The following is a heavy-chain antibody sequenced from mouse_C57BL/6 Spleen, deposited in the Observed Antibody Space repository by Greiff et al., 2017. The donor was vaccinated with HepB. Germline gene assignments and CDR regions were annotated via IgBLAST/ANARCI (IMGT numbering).Heavy chain of an antibody. J-gene: IGHJ1*03. V-gene: IGHV1-55*01. CDR3: ARGGYSSAVVATRYFDV. CDR1: GYTFTSYW. D-gene: IGHD1-1*01. Sequence: QVQLQQPGAELVKPGASVKMSCKASGYTFTSYWITWVKQRPGQGLEWIGDIYPGSGSTNYNEKFKSKATLTVDTSSSTAYMQLSSLTSEDSAVYYCARGGYSSAVVATRYFDVWGTGTTVTVSS. CDR2: IYPGSGST.